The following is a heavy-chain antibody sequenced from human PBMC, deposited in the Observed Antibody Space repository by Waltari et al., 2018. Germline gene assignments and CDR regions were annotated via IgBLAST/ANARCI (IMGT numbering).Heavy chain of an antibody. D-gene: IGHD4-17*01. CDR3: ARDYGEAGLNYFDY. CDR2: IIPILGIA. V-gene: IGHV1-69*04. J-gene: IGHJ4*02. Sequence: QVQLVQSGAEVKKPGSSVKVSCKASGGTFSSYAISWVRQAPGQGLEWMGRIIPILGIANYAQKFQGRVTITAVESTSTAYMELSSLRSEDTAAYYCARDYGEAGLNYFDYWGQGTLVTVSS. CDR1: GGTFSSYA.